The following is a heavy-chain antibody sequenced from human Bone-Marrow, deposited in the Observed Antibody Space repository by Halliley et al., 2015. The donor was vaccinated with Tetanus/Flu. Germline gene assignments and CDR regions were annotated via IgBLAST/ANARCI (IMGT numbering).Heavy chain of an antibody. CDR3: ARGHEYGDSGFDF. D-gene: IGHD4-17*01. CDR1: GFSVRTNY. J-gene: IGHJ4*02. V-gene: IGHV3-53*01. CDR2: INTEGTT. Sequence: SLRLSCEASGFSVRTNYMNWVRQAPGKGLEWVSFINTEGTTHYTDSVKGRFTISRDNSKNTLHLEMNSLRAEDTAVYYCARGHEYGDSGFDFWGQGTLVIVSS.